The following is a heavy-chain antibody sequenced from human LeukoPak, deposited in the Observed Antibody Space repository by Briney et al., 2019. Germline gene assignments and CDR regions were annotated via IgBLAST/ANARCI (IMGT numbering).Heavy chain of an antibody. Sequence: ASVTVSCKVSGYTLTELSMHWVRQAPGKGLEWMGGFDPEDGETIYAQKFQGRVTITADESTSTAYMELSSLRSEDTAVYYCARREVYGDYIRLDPWGQGTLVTVSS. CDR3: ARREVYGDYIRLDP. J-gene: IGHJ5*02. CDR1: GYTLTELS. V-gene: IGHV1-24*01. D-gene: IGHD4-17*01. CDR2: FDPEDGET.